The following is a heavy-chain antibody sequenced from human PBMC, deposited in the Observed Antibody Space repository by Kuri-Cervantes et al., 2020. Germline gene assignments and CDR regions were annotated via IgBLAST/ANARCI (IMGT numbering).Heavy chain of an antibody. CDR3: AKEGSWGQLLLVH. CDR1: GFTFTGYY. D-gene: IGHD2-2*01. Sequence: GGSLRLSCAASGFTFTGYYMHWVRQAPGQGLEWMGWINPNSGGTNYAQKFQGRVTMTRDTSISTAYMELSRLKSDDTAVYYCAKEGSWGQLLLVHWGQGTLVTVSS. V-gene: IGHV1-2*02. J-gene: IGHJ4*02. CDR2: INPNSGGT.